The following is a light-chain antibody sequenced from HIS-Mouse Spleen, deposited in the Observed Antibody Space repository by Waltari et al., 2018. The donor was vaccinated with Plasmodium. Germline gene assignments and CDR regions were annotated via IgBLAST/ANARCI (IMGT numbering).Light chain of an antibody. J-gene: IGLJ2*01. Sequence: SYELTQPPSVSVSPGQTASITCSGDNLGDKYACWYQQKPRQSPVLVIYQDSKRPSGIPERFSGSNSGNTATLTISGTQAMDEADYYCQAWDSSTAWVFGGGTKLTVL. V-gene: IGLV3-1*01. CDR2: QDS. CDR1: NLGDKY. CDR3: QAWDSSTAWV.